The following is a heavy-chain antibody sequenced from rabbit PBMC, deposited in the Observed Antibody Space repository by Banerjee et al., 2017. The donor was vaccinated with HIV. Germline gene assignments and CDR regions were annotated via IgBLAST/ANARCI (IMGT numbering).Heavy chain of an antibody. J-gene: IGHJ4*01. V-gene: IGHV1S40*01. CDR2: IWAGSSGST. D-gene: IGHD6-1*01. CDR3: ARADGGGYGYDL. Sequence: QSLEESGGDLVKPGGTLTLTCKASGIDFSSNYYMCWVRQAPGKGLEWIACIWAGSSGSTYYASWAKGRFTISKTSSTTVALQMTSLTAADTATYFCARADGGGYGYDLWGPGTLVTVS. CDR1: GIDFSSNYY.